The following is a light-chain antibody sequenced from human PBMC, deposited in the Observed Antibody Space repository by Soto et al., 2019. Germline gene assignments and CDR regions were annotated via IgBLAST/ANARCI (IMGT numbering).Light chain of an antibody. V-gene: IGKV1-5*01. CDR1: QTISRW. CDR2: DAS. J-gene: IGKJ5*01. CDR3: HPRA. Sequence: DIQLTQSPSFLSASVGDRVTITCRASQTISRWLAWYQQKPGRAPKLLIYDASTLESGVPSRFSGSGSETEFTLTISRLQPDDFATYFCHPRAFGQGTRLEIK.